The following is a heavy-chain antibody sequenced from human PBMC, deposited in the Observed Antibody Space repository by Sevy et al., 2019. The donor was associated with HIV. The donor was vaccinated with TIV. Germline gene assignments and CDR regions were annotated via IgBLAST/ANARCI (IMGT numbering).Heavy chain of an antibody. CDR2: ISGSGGST. Sequence: GGSLRLSCAASGFTFSSYAMSWVRQAPGKGLEWVSAISGSGGSTYYADSVKGRFTISRDNSKNTLYLQMNSLRAEDTAVYYCATSYSSGWYAGWYCFEYWGQGTLVTVSS. CDR3: ATSYSSGWYAGWYCFEY. CDR1: GFTFSSYA. D-gene: IGHD6-19*01. J-gene: IGHJ4*02. V-gene: IGHV3-23*01.